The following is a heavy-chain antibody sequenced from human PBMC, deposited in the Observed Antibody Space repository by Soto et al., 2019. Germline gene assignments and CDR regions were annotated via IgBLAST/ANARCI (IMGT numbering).Heavy chain of an antibody. CDR2: IYSGGST. Sequence: GGSLRLSCAASGFTVSSNYISWVRQAPGKGLEWVSVIYSGGSTYYADSVKGRFTISRDNSKNTLYLQMNSLRAEDTAVYYCARSYYDSSGYYYWFEPWGQGTLVTVSS. V-gene: IGHV3-53*01. CDR1: GFTVSSNY. D-gene: IGHD3-22*01. CDR3: ARSYYDSSGYYYWFEP. J-gene: IGHJ5*02.